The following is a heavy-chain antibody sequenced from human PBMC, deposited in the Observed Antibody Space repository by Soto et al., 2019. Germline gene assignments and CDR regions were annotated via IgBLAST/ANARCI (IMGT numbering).Heavy chain of an antibody. V-gene: IGHV3-48*02. D-gene: IGHD1-1*01. CDR1: GFTLSSYT. CDR3: ARTSGRFDY. Sequence: GGSLRLSCAASGFTLSSYTFNWVRQAPGYGLEWLSYIRITSDTIYYADSVKGRFTISRDNAKNSVYLQMNSLRDEDTAVYYCARTSGRFDYWGQGTLVTVSS. J-gene: IGHJ4*02. CDR2: IRITSDTI.